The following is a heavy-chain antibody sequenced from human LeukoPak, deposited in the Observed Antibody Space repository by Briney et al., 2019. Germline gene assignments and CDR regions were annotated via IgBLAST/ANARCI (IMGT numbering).Heavy chain of an antibody. J-gene: IGHJ3*02. CDR3: ARDRGSSPFDAFDI. D-gene: IGHD1-26*01. Sequence: GGSVRLSCAASGFTFSSYSMNWVRQAPGKGLEWVSSISSSSSYIYYADSVKGRFTISRDNAKNSLYLQMNSLRAEDTAVYYCARDRGSSPFDAFDIWGQGTMVTVSS. CDR1: GFTFSSYS. CDR2: ISSSSSYI. V-gene: IGHV3-21*01.